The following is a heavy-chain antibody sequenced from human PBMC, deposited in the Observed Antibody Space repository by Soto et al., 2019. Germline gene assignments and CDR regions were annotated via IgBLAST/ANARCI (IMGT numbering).Heavy chain of an antibody. Sequence: GASVKVSCKASGYSFISYAMHWVRQAPGQRLEWMGWINAGNGNTKHSQKFQGRVTLTRDTSATTAYMELSSLRSEDTAVYYCARTSDYDDAFDVWGQGKMVTVSS. D-gene: IGHD5-12*01. CDR2: INAGNGNT. V-gene: IGHV1-3*01. J-gene: IGHJ3*01. CDR3: ARTSDYDDAFDV. CDR1: GYSFISYA.